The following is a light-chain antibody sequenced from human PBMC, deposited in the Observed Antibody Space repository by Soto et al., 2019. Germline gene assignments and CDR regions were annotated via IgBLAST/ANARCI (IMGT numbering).Light chain of an antibody. CDR2: SNN. CDR3: AAWDDSLNGYV. Sequence: VLTQPPSASGTPGQRVTISCSGSSSNIGSNTVNWYQQLPGTAPKLLSYSNNQRPSGVPDRFSGSKSGTSASLAISGLQSEDEADYYCAAWDDSLNGYVFGTGTKVTVL. V-gene: IGLV1-44*01. CDR1: SSNIGSNT. J-gene: IGLJ1*01.